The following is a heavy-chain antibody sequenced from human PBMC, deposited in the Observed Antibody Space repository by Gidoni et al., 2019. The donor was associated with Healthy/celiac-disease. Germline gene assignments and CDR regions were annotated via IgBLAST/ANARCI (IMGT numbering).Heavy chain of an antibody. Sequence: EVQLVEAGGGWAQAGGSRRLSVEASGFTFSSYWLCWVRQAPGKGLAWVPNITPDGSEKYYVDSVNGRFTISRDHATHSLYLQLNRLRAEDTAVYYCAREDWFDPWGQGTLVTVSS. CDR3: AREDWFDP. V-gene: IGHV3-7*01. J-gene: IGHJ5*02. CDR1: GFTFSSYW. CDR2: ITPDGSEK.